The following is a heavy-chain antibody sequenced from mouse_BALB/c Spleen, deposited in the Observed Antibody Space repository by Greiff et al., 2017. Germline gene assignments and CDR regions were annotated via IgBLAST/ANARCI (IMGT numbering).Heavy chain of an antibody. V-gene: IGHV2-6-7*01. Sequence: QVQLQQSGPGLVAPSQSLSITCTVSGFSLTGYGVNWVRQPPGKGLEWLGMIWGDGSTDYNSALKSRLSISKDNSKSQVFLKMNSLQTDDTARYYCARGDYYGSSYTYFDYWGQGTTLTVAS. CDR1: GFSLTGYG. D-gene: IGHD1-1*01. J-gene: IGHJ2*01. CDR2: IWGDGST. CDR3: ARGDYYGSSYTYFDY.